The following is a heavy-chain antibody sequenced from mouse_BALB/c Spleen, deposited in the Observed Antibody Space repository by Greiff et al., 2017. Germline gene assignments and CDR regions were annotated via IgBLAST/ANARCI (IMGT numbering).Heavy chain of an antibody. V-gene: IGHV1-63*02. CDR3: ARWITTGYYYAMDY. D-gene: IGHD2-4*01. Sequence: QVQLQQPGSELVRPGTSVKISCKASGYTFTNYWLGWVKQRPGHGLEWIGDIYPGGGYTNYNEKFKGKATLTADTSSSTAYMQLSSLTSEDSAVYFCARWITTGYYYAMDYWGQGTSVTVSS. CDR1: GYTFTNYW. J-gene: IGHJ4*01. CDR2: IYPGGGYT.